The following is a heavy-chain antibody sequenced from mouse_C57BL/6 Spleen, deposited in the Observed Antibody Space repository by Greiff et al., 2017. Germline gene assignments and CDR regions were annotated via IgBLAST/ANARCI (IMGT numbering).Heavy chain of an antibody. CDR3: ARYDGYQYYFDY. V-gene: IGHV1-81*01. D-gene: IGHD2-3*01. CDR1: GYTFTSYG. CDR2: IYPRSGNT. Sequence: QVQLQQSGAELARPGASVKLSCKASGYTFTSYGISWVKQRTGQGLEWIGEIYPRSGNTYYNEKFKGKATLTADKSSSTAYMELRSLTSEDSAVYFCARYDGYQYYFDYGGQGTTLTVSS. J-gene: IGHJ2*01.